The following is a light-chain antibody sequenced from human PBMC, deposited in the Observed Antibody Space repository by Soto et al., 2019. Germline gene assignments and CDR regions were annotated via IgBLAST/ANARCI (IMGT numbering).Light chain of an antibody. CDR3: SSYTSSSTHV. J-gene: IGLJ1*01. Sequence: QSVLTQPASVSGSPGQSITISCTGTSSDIGSFTFVSWYQRHPGKVPKLMIFDVNRRPSGVSDRFSGSKSGNTASLTISGLQAEDEGDYYCSSYTSSSTHVFGSGTKVTVL. V-gene: IGLV2-14*03. CDR1: SSDIGSFTF. CDR2: DVN.